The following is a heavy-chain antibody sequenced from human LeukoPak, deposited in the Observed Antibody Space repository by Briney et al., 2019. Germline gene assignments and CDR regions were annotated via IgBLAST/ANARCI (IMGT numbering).Heavy chain of an antibody. Sequence: PGGSLRLSCTASGFTFGDYAMSWVRQAPGKGLEWVGFIRSKAYGGTTEYAASVKGRFTISRDDSKSIAYLQMNSLKTEDTAVYYCTRDPGSSWFSNWFDPWGQGTLATVSS. CDR1: GFTFGDYA. CDR2: IRSKAYGGTT. V-gene: IGHV3-49*04. J-gene: IGHJ5*02. CDR3: TRDPGSSWFSNWFDP. D-gene: IGHD6-13*01.